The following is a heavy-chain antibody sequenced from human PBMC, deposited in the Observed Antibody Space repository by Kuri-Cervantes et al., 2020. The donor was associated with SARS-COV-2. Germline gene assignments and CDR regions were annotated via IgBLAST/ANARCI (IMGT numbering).Heavy chain of an antibody. Sequence: ASVKVSCKASGYTFRNNDINWVRQAPGQGLEWVGWVNPDNGRAGFAEKFQGRVTISSDTSMNTVYLDLYSLRSGDTAVYYCARGDRGNWDSEHNYYYYMDVWGKGTTVTVSS. D-gene: IGHD1-7*01. CDR2: VNPDNGRA. J-gene: IGHJ6*03. V-gene: IGHV1-8*01. CDR1: GYTFRNND. CDR3: ARGDRGNWDSEHNYYYYMDV.